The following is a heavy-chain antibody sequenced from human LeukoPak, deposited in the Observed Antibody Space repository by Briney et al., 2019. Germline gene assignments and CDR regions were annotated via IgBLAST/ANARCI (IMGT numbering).Heavy chain of an antibody. CDR1: GYTFTSYY. V-gene: IGHV1-46*01. CDR2: INPSGGST. Sequence: ASVKVSFKASGYTFTSYYMHWVRQAPGQGLEWMGIINPSGGSTSYSQQFQGRVTMTRDTSTTTVYMELSSLRSEDTAVYYCARPGHGSGWYGSFDYWGQGTLVTVSS. D-gene: IGHD6-19*01. CDR3: ARPGHGSGWYGSFDY. J-gene: IGHJ4*02.